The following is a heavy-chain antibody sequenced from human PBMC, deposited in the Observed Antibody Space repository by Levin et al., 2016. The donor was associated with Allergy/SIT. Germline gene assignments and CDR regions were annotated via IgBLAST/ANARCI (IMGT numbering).Heavy chain of an antibody. D-gene: IGHD3-10*01. CDR1: GGSFAGDY. CDR2: INQSGST. Sequence: SETLSLTCGVFGGSFAGDYWSWIRQSPGKGLEWIGEINQSGSTSYNPSLKSRVTLSVDTSKNQFSLKVSSVTAADTAVYYCARKKLVRGLIGPYDIWGQGTMVTVSS. CDR3: ARKKLVRGLIGPYDI. V-gene: IGHV4-34*01. J-gene: IGHJ3*02.